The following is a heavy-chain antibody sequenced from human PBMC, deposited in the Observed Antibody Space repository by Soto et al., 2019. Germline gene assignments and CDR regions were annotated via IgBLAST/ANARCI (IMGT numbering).Heavy chain of an antibody. D-gene: IGHD4-17*01. V-gene: IGHV3-30*04. CDR2: ISYDGSNK. CDR1: GFTFSSYA. J-gene: IGHJ4*02. Sequence: GGSLRLSCAASGFTFSSYAMHWVRQAPGKGLEWVAVISYDGSNKYYADSVKGRFTISRDNSKNTLYLQMNSLRAEDTAVYYCARAKTTVDFDYWGQGTLVTVSS. CDR3: ARAKTTVDFDY.